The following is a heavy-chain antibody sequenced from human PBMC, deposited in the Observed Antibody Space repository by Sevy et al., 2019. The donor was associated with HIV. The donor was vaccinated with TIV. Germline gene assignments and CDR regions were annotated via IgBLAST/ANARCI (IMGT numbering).Heavy chain of an antibody. CDR1: GYTFTGYY. CDR2: INPDSGGP. V-gene: IGHV1-2*02. J-gene: IGHJ4*02. CDR3: VRDDRDGYFEY. Sequence: VTVKVSCKASGYTFTGYYMHWVRQAPRQGLQRMGWINPDSGGPNYPPKFQGRVTLTRDTSISTAYMELSELKSDDTAVHYCVRDDRDGYFEYWGQGTLVSVSS.